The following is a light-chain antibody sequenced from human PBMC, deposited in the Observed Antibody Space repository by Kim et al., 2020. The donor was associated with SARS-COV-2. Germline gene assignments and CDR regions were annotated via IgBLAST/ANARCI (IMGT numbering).Light chain of an antibody. V-gene: IGLV3-19*01. J-gene: IGLJ3*02. Sequence: ALGQTVRITCQGDSLRSYYASWYQQKPGQAPVLVISGKNHRPSGIPDRFSGSSSGNTASLTITGAQAGDEADYYCNSRDSSGDHWVFGGGTQLTVL. CDR1: SLRSYY. CDR3: NSRDSSGDHWV. CDR2: GKN.